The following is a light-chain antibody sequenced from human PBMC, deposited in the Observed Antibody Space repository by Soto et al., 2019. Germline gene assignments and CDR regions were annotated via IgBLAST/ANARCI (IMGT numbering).Light chain of an antibody. CDR1: STDVDGYDY. CDR2: DVN. V-gene: IGLV2-14*03. CDR3: SSYTSSAPFYV. J-gene: IGLJ1*01. Sequence: QSALTQPASVSGYPGQSITISCTGASTDVDGYDYVSWYQQHPGQAPKLMIYDVNNRPSGVSYRFSGSKSGDTASLTISGLQAEDDADYYCSSYTSSAPFYVFGTGTKVTVL.